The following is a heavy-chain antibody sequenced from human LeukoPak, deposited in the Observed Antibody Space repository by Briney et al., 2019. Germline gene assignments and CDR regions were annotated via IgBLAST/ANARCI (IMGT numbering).Heavy chain of an antibody. CDR1: GGSMSNYY. Sequence: PSETLSLTCTVSGGSMSNYYWGWIRQPAGKGLEWIGRIYSSGSINYNPSLKSRVTMSVDTSKNQFSLKVSSVTAADTAIYYCARDLAGDLGYWGQGTLVTVSS. CDR3: ARDLAGDLGY. D-gene: IGHD6-19*01. V-gene: IGHV4-4*07. CDR2: IYSSGSI. J-gene: IGHJ4*02.